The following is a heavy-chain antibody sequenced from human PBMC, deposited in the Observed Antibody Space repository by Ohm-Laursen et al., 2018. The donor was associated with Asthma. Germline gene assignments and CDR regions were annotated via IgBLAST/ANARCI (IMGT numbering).Heavy chain of an antibody. CDR1: GGSVSSPNW. V-gene: IGHV4-4*01. D-gene: IGHD3-22*01. CDR2: IYHSGTT. Sequence: TLSLTCAVSGGSVSSPNWWSWVRQPPGKGLEWIGEIYHSGTTNYNPSFKSRVAISVDKSKSQFSLNLNFVTAADTAVYFCARATGYYPDFWGQGTLVTVSS. J-gene: IGHJ4*02. CDR3: ARATGYYPDF.